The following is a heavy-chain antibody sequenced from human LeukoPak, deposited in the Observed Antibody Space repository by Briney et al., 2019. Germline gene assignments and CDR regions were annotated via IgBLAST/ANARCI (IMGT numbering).Heavy chain of an antibody. Sequence: SQTLSLTCAVSGGSISSGGYSWSWIRQPPGKGLEWIGYIYHSGSTYYNPSLKSRVTMSVDTSKNQFSLKLSSVTAADTAVYYCAREVPWWEPIRGLVYYFDYWGQGTLVTVSS. CDR1: GGSISSGGYS. J-gene: IGHJ4*02. CDR3: AREVPWWEPIRGLVYYFDY. V-gene: IGHV4-30-2*01. D-gene: IGHD1-26*01. CDR2: IYHSGST.